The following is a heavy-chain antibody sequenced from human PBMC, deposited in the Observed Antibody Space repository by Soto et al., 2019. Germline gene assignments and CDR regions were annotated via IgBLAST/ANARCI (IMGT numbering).Heavy chain of an antibody. CDR1: GDSISSSSYY. J-gene: IGHJ1*01. V-gene: IGHV4-39*01. CDR3: ARQLMGAEYFHH. Sequence: QLLESGPGLVQPSETLSLTCTVSGDSISSSSYYWGWIRQPPGTGLEWIGSIYYRGSTYYNPSLKSRVTISVDTPKNQFSLKVSSVTAADTAVYYCARQLMGAEYFHHWGQGTLVTVSS. CDR2: IYYRGST.